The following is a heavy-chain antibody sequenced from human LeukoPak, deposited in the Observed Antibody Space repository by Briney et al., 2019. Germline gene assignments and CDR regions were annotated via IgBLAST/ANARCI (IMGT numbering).Heavy chain of an antibody. Sequence: GGSLRLSCAASGFTFSSYWMSWVRQAPGKGLEWVANIKQDGSEKYYVDSVKGRFTISRDNAKNSLYLQMNSLRAEDTAVYYCATCYDYGDPDAFDIWGQGTMVTVSS. CDR1: GFTFSSYW. D-gene: IGHD4-17*01. CDR2: IKQDGSEK. CDR3: ATCYDYGDPDAFDI. J-gene: IGHJ3*02. V-gene: IGHV3-7*01.